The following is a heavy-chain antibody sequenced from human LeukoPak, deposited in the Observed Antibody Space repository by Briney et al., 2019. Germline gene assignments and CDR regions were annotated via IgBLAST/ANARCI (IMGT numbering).Heavy chain of an antibody. CDR1: GFTFSSYG. V-gene: IGHV3-23*01. J-gene: IGHJ4*02. Sequence: PGGSLRLSCAASGFTFSSYGMSWVRQAPGMGLEWVSAISGSGGSTYYADSVKGRFTISRDNSKNTLYLQMNGLRAEDTAVYYCAKDRGGRGYFKPGIAVAGMVFDYWGQGTLVTVSS. D-gene: IGHD6-19*01. CDR3: AKDRGGRGYFKPGIAVAGMVFDY. CDR2: ISGSGGST.